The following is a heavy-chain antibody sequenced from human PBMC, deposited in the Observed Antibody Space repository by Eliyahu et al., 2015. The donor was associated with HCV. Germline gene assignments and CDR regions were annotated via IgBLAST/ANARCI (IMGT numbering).Heavy chain of an antibody. CDR2: IFSGGST. D-gene: IGHD4-17*01. CDR1: GFTVSSNY. V-gene: IGHV3-66*01. J-gene: IGHJ4*02. CDR3: ARDKDGDYDFDY. Sequence: EVQLVESGGGLVQPGGSLRLSCAASGFTVSSNYMSWVRQAPGKGLEWVSVIFSGGSTYYADSVKGRFTISRDNSKNTLYLQMNSLRAEDTAVYYCARDKDGDYDFDYWGQGTLVTVSS.